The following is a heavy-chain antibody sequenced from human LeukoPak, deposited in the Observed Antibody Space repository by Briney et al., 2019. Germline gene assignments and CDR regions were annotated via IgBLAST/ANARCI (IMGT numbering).Heavy chain of an antibody. CDR1: GGSFSGYY. CDR2: INHSGST. CDR3: ARTRAYYDSIYNAFDI. V-gene: IGHV4-34*01. J-gene: IGHJ3*02. D-gene: IGHD3-22*01. Sequence: SETLSLTCAVYGGSFSGYYWSWIRQPPGKGLEWIGEINHSGSTNYNPSLKSRVTISVDTSKNQFSLKLSSVTAADTAVYYCARTRAYYDSIYNAFDIWGQGTMVTVSS.